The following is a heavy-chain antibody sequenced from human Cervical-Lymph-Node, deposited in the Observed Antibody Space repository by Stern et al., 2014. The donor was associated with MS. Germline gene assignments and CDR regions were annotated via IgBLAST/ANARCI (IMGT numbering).Heavy chain of an antibody. D-gene: IGHD5-12*01. J-gene: IGHJ4*02. Sequence: QVQLVESGGGVVRPGKSLRLSCAASGFSFRSYGMHWVRQTPGKGLEWVATISPDGRTEYYADSLRGRFSISRGNSNNTLYLQVNILRPEDTAVYYCAKDYSGTINFWGQGTLVTVSS. V-gene: IGHV3-30*18. CDR3: AKDYSGTINF. CDR2: ISPDGRTE. CDR1: GFSFRSYG.